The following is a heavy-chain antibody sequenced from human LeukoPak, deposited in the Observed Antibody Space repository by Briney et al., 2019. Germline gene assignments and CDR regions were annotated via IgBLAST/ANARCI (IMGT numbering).Heavy chain of an antibody. D-gene: IGHD6-13*01. V-gene: IGHV1-46*01. CDR2: INPSGSST. Sequence: GASVKVSCKASGYSFTSHYMHWVRQAPGQGLEWMGLINPSGSSTLYAQKFQGRVTMTRNTSISTAYMELSSLRSEDTAVYYCARGPYSRTFDPWGQGTLVTVSS. J-gene: IGHJ5*02. CDR3: ARGPYSRTFDP. CDR1: GYSFTSHY.